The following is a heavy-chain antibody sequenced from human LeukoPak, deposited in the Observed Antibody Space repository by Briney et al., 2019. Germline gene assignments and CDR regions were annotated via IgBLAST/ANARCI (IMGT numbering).Heavy chain of an antibody. CDR2: ISGGGDKT. CDR3: AKSYRTQDYSSSYGHFQD. J-gene: IGHJ1*01. V-gene: IGHV3-23*01. CDR1: GFTFSSYA. D-gene: IGHD6-13*01. Sequence: GGSLRLSCAASGFTFSSYAMTWVRQAPGKGLEWVPIISGGGDKTYYADSVQGRFTISRDNFKNTLFLQMNSLRAEDTAVYFCAKSYRTQDYSSSYGHFQDWGQGTLVTVSS.